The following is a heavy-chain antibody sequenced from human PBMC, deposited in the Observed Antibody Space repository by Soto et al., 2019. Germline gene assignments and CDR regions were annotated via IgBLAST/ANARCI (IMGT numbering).Heavy chain of an antibody. V-gene: IGHV4-39*01. CDR1: GGSISSSSYF. CDR2: IYYSGNT. Sequence: SETLSLTCTVSGGSISSSSYFWGWIRQPPGKGLEWIGSIYYSGNTYYNPSLKSRVTISVDTSKKQFSLKLSSVTAADTAVYYCARHGICSGYYYYYGMDVWGHGTTVTVSS. J-gene: IGHJ6*02. CDR3: ARHGICSGYYYYYGMDV. D-gene: IGHD2-15*01.